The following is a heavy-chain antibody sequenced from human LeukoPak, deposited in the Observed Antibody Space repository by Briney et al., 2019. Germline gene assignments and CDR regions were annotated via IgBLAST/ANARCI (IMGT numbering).Heavy chain of an antibody. V-gene: IGHV4-4*07. Sequence: SETLSLTCTVSGGSVSGYYWSWLRQPAGKGLEWVGRIYTSRNINFNPSLKSRVTISVDTSKNQVSLKLNSVTAADTAVYYCARNNWNNGFDIWGQGTMVTVSS. J-gene: IGHJ3*02. D-gene: IGHD1/OR15-1a*01. CDR1: GGSVSGYY. CDR3: ARNNWNNGFDI. CDR2: IYTSRNI.